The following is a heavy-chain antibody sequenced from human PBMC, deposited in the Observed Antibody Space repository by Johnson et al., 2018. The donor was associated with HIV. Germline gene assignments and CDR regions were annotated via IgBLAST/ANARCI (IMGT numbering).Heavy chain of an antibody. D-gene: IGHD2-2*01. CDR1: GFTFSSYA. CDR3: ARDGGYCSSTSCFRHWASAFYI. V-gene: IGHV3-30-3*01. CDR2: ISYDGSNK. J-gene: IGHJ3*02. Sequence: QMQLVESGGGVVQPGRSLRLSCAASGFTFSSYAMHWVRQAPGQGLVWVSVISYDGSNKYYADSVKGRFTLSRDNSTHTMYLQMNRLRAEDTAVYYCARDGGYCSSTSCFRHWASAFYIWGQGTMVTVSS.